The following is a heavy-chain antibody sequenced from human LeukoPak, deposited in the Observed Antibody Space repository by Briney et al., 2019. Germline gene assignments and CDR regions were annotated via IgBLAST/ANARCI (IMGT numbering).Heavy chain of an antibody. Sequence: SETLSLTCAVYGGSFSGYYWSWIRQPPGKGLEWIGEINHSGSTNYNPSLKSRVTISVDTSKNQFSLKLSSVTAADTAVYYCARGEALRYFDWLSSSGGAFDIWGQGTMVTVSS. CDR1: GGSFSGYY. V-gene: IGHV4-34*01. J-gene: IGHJ3*02. CDR3: ARGEALRYFDWLSSSGGAFDI. CDR2: INHSGST. D-gene: IGHD3-9*01.